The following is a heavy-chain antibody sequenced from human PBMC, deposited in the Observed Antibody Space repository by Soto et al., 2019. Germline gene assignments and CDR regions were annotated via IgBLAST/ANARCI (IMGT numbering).Heavy chain of an antibody. CDR2: ISGSGGGT. CDR1: GFTFRNYA. Sequence: GGSLRLSCAASGFTFRNYAMSWVRQAPGKGLEWVSLISGSGGGTYYADSVKGRFTISRDNAKNTLYLQMNSLRAEDTAVFYCTKHLSNGSPDYWGQGTLVTVSS. V-gene: IGHV3-23*01. CDR3: TKHLSNGSPDY. D-gene: IGHD2-8*01. J-gene: IGHJ4*02.